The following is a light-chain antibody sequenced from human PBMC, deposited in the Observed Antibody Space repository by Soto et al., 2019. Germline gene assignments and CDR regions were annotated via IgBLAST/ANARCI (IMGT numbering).Light chain of an antibody. J-gene: IGLJ3*02. V-gene: IGLV2-8*01. Sequence: QSVLTQPPSASGSPGXXXTISCTGTSSDVGAYKYVSWYQQYPGKAPKLMIYEVTKRPSGVPDRFSGSKSGNTASLTVSGLQAEDEADYYCTSYVGNDIWVFGGGTKLTVL. CDR1: SSDVGAYKY. CDR2: EVT. CDR3: TSYVGNDIWV.